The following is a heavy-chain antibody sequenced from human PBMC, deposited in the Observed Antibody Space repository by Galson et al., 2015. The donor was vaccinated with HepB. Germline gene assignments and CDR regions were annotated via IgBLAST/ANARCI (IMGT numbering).Heavy chain of an antibody. D-gene: IGHD3-22*01. CDR1: GYTFISYD. V-gene: IGHV1-8*01. Sequence: SVKVSCKASGYTFISYDINLVRQATGQGLEWMGWMNPSSGNTGYAQKFQGRVTMTRNTSISTAYMELSSLRSEDTAVYYCARGWYHYDSSGYYDAFDIWGQGTMVTVSS. CDR3: ARGWYHYDSSGYYDAFDI. CDR2: MNPSSGNT. J-gene: IGHJ3*02.